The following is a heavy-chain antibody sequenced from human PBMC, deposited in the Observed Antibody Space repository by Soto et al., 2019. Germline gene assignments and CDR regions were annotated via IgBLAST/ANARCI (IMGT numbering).Heavy chain of an antibody. J-gene: IGHJ6*02. CDR2: IYYSGST. Sequence: QVQLQESGPGLVKPSETLSLTCTVSGCSISSYYWCWIRQPPGKGLEWIGYIYYSGSTNDIPSPKSRVTISVDTSKNQFSLKLSSVAAAVTAVYYCARHVPYCSDTSHCAYGMDVWGQGTTVTVSS. CDR3: ARHVPYCSDTSHCAYGMDV. V-gene: IGHV4-59*08. D-gene: IGHD2-2*01. CDR1: GCSISSYY.